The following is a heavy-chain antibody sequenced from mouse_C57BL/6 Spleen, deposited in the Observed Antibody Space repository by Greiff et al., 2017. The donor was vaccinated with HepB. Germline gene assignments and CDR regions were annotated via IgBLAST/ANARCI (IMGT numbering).Heavy chain of an antibody. Sequence: QVQLQQSGAELVKPGASVKLSCKASGYTFTSYWMHWVKQRPGQGLEWIGMIHPNSGSTNYNEKFKSKATLTVDKSSSTAYMQLSSLTSEDSAVYYCATDYGSSDDVWGTGTTVTVSS. CDR2: IHPNSGST. CDR1: GYTFTSYW. V-gene: IGHV1-64*01. CDR3: ATDYGSSDDV. D-gene: IGHD1-1*01. J-gene: IGHJ1*03.